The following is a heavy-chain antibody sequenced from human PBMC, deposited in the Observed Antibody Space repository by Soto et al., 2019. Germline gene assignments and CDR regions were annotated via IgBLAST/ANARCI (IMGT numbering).Heavy chain of an antibody. CDR1: AGSVSSGSYY. Sequence: PSETLSLTCTVSAGSVSSGSYYWSWIRQPPGKGLEWIGYIYYTGSSNYNPSLKSRVSISIDISNSQFSLKLSSVTAADTAVYYCARAPLARSFDSWGQGTLVTVS. V-gene: IGHV4-61*01. J-gene: IGHJ4*02. CDR2: IYYTGSS. CDR3: ARAPLARSFDS.